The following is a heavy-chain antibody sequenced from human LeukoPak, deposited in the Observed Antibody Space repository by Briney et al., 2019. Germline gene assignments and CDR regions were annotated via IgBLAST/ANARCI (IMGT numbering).Heavy chain of an antibody. D-gene: IGHD3-22*01. J-gene: IGHJ4*02. V-gene: IGHV4-30-2*01. CDR1: GGSISSGGYY. Sequence: SETLSLTCTVSGGSISSGGYYWSWIRQPPGKGLEWIGYIYHSGSTYYNPSLKSRVTISVDRSKNQFSLKLSSVTAADTAVYYCARASSNYYDSSGYYNYWGQGTLVTVSS. CDR2: IYHSGST. CDR3: ARASSNYYDSSGYYNY.